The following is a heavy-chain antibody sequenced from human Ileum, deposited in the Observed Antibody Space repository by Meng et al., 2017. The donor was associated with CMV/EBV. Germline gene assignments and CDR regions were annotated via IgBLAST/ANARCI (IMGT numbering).Heavy chain of an antibody. CDR3: AKWRYDSGGSH. CDR1: GFSFSTYG. Sequence: QWEVVGSGGGVVQPGGSLRLSCAASGFSFSTYGMHWVRQAPGKGLEWVAFVRPDGTNEYYADSVKGRSTISRDNSNNMLYLQMNSLSAEDTAVYYCAKWRYDSGGSHWGQGTLVTVSS. CDR2: VRPDGTNE. D-gene: IGHD2-15*01. J-gene: IGHJ4*02. V-gene: IGHV3-30*02.